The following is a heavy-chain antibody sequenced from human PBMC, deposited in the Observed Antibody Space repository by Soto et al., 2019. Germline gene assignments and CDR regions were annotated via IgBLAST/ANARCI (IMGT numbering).Heavy chain of an antibody. J-gene: IGHJ4*02. Sequence: RLSCAASGFTFSSYAMNWVRQAPGKGLEWVSAISGSGGSTYYADSVKGRFTISRDNSKNTLYLQMNSLRAEDTALYYCARDPSTGFADYWGSGTPVNDSS. CDR2: ISGSGGST. V-gene: IGHV3-23*01. D-gene: IGHD3-9*01. CDR1: GFTFSSYA. CDR3: ARDPSTGFADY.